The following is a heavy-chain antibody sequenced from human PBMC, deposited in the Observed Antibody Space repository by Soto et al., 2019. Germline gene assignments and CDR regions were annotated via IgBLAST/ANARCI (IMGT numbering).Heavy chain of an antibody. CDR3: ASDYGYAFDI. J-gene: IGHJ3*02. CDR1: GFTFSSYS. D-gene: IGHD5-18*01. Sequence: GGSLRLSCAASGFTFSSYSMNWVRQAPGKGLEWVSYIISSSTIYYADSVKGRFTISRDNAKNSLHLQMNSPTAEHTAVYSCASDYGYAFDIWGQGTMVTVSS. CDR2: IISSSTI. V-gene: IGHV3-48*01.